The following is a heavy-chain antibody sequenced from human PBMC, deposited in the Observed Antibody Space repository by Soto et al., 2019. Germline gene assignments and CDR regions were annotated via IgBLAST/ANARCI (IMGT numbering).Heavy chain of an antibody. V-gene: IGHV3-15*07. D-gene: IGHD2-2*01. Sequence: GGSLGLSCAASGFIFGNAWINWVRQAPGKGLEWVGRIKSKADGGTTDFAAPVKGRFAISRDDSKNMMYMEMSSLRTEDTAVYYCTTDSYINMPIVRFDYRGHGTLVTVSS. CDR3: TTDSYINMPIVRFDY. J-gene: IGHJ4*01. CDR1: GFIFGNAW. CDR2: IKSKADGGTT.